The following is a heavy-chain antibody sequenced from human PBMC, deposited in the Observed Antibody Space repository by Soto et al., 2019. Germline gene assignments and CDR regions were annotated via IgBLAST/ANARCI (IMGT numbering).Heavy chain of an antibody. D-gene: IGHD2-15*01. CDR2: IYYSGST. Sequence: QVQLQESGPGLVKPSQTLSLTCTVSGGSISSGGYYWSWIRQHPGKGLEWIGYIYYSGSTYYNPSLKSRVRISVDTSKNQFTLKLSSVTAADTAGYYGARGRSSSYHDFDDWGQGTLVTVSS. V-gene: IGHV4-31*03. J-gene: IGHJ4*02. CDR1: GGSISSGGYY. CDR3: ARGRSSSYHDFDD.